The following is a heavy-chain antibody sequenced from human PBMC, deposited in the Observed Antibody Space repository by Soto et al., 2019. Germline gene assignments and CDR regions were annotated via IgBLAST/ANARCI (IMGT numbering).Heavy chain of an antibody. V-gene: IGHV4-38-2*02. CDR2: VYHSGST. Sequence: SETLSLTCTVSGYSLSGGYYWGWIRQPPGQGLEWIGAVYHSGSTYYNPSLRSRVTISVDTTKNQFSLQLKSMTAADTAVYYCAKLSCTSSTCYFPGWFDPWGQGTLVTVSS. D-gene: IGHD2-2*01. J-gene: IGHJ5*02. CDR3: AKLSCTSSTCYFPGWFDP. CDR1: GYSLSGGYY.